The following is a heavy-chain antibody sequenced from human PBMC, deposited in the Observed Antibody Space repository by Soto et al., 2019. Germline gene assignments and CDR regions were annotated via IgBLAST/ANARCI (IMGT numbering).Heavy chain of an antibody. CDR2: INHSGGST. Sequence: SXKVSFKASGYTXTSYYMDWVRQAPGQGLEWMGIINHSGGSTSYAQKFQGRVTMTRDTSTSTVYMEMSSMRSEDTAVYYCARRSLGAGSFDYWGQGTLVTVSS. V-gene: IGHV1-46*01. CDR3: ARRSLGAGSFDY. CDR1: GYTXTSYY. D-gene: IGHD1-1*01. J-gene: IGHJ4*02.